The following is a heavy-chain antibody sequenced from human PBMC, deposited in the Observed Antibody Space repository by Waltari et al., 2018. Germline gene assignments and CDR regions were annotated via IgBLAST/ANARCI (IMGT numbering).Heavy chain of an antibody. CDR1: GFTFSSYS. V-gene: IGHV3-21*01. J-gene: IGHJ4*02. CDR3: ARDRGAARRRFDY. Sequence: EVQLVESGGGLVKPGGSLRLSCAASGFTFSSYSMNWVRQAPGKGLEWVSSISSSSSYIYYADSVKGRFTISRDNAKNSLYLQMNSLRAEDTAVYYCARDRGAARRRFDYWGQGTLVTVSS. D-gene: IGHD6-6*01. CDR2: ISSSSSYI.